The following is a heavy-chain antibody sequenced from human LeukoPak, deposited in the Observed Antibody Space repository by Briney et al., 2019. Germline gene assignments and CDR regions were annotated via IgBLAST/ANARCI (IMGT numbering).Heavy chain of an antibody. D-gene: IGHD4-17*01. CDR1: GFRFSNCG. V-gene: IGHV3-30*02. CDR3: ARTLRALDAFDI. CDR2: IRYDGSNK. J-gene: IGHJ3*02. Sequence: GGSLRLSCAASGFRFSNCGMHWVRQAPGKGLEWVAFIRYDGSNKYYADSVKGRFTISRDNSKNTLYLQMNSLRADDTAVYYCARTLRALDAFDIWGQGTMVTVSS.